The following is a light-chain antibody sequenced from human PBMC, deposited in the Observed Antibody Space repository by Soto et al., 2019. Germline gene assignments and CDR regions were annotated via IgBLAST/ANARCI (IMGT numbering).Light chain of an antibody. CDR1: QGISSY. Sequence: AIGMTQSPSSLSASTGDRVTLSCRASQGISSYLAWYQQKPGKAPKLLIYAASTLHSGVPSRFSGSGSGTDFTLTISCLQSEDFATYYCQQHYSYPQTFGQGTKVDIK. CDR3: QQHYSYPQT. CDR2: AAS. J-gene: IGKJ1*01. V-gene: IGKV1-8*01.